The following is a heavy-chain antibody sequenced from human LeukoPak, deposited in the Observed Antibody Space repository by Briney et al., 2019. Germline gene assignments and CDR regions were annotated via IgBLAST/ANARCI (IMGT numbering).Heavy chain of an antibody. J-gene: IGHJ4*02. V-gene: IGHV3-74*01. D-gene: IGHD1-26*01. CDR1: AFTFNTNW. Sequence: PGGSLRLSCAASAFTFNTNWMHWVRQVPGRGLEWVSRINGDESSTNYADSVKGRFTISRDNAKDTLYLHMNSLTAEDTAVYYCARGAKWAYYFDYWGQGTLVTVSS. CDR3: ARGAKWAYYFDY. CDR2: INGDESST.